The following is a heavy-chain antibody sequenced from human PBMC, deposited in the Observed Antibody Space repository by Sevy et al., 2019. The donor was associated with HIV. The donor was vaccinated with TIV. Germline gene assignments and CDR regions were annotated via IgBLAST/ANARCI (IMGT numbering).Heavy chain of an antibody. D-gene: IGHD3-9*01. CDR3: TRDQLTGYYDILTGSSSFDY. Sequence: GGSLRLSCTASGFTFGDYAMSWFRQAPGKGLEWVGFIRSKAYGGTTEYAASVKGRFTISRDDSKSIAYLQMNSLKTEDTAVYYCTRDQLTGYYDILTGSSSFDYWGQGTLVNVSS. V-gene: IGHV3-49*03. J-gene: IGHJ4*02. CDR1: GFTFGDYA. CDR2: IRSKAYGGTT.